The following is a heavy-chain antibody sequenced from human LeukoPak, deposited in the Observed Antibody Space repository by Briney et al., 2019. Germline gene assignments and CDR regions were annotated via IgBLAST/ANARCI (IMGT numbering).Heavy chain of an antibody. CDR2: MNPNSGNT. J-gene: IGHJ3*02. CDR3: ARGPEYYYDSSGHAFDI. Sequence: ASVKVSCKASGYTFTSYDINWVRQATGQGLEWMGWMNPNSGNTGYAQKFQGRVTITRNTSISTAYMELNSLRSEDTAVYYCARGPEYYYDSSGHAFDIWGQGTMVTVSS. D-gene: IGHD3-22*01. CDR1: GYTFTSYD. V-gene: IGHV1-8*03.